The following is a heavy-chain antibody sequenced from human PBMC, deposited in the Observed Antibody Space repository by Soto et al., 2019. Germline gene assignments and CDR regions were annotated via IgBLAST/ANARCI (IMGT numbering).Heavy chain of an antibody. CDR1: GYIFSSYG. J-gene: IGHJ4*02. V-gene: IGHV1-18*01. D-gene: IGHD2-15*01. CDR2: VSAYNGNT. Sequence: QAQLVQSGAEVKKPGASVKVSCKASGYIFSSYGISWVRQAPGQGLEWMGWVSAYNGNTNYPQKLQGRVTMTTDTSTSTAYMELRSLRSDDTAMYYCERDHVVRWSYYDYWGQGTLVTVSS. CDR3: ERDHVVRWSYYDY.